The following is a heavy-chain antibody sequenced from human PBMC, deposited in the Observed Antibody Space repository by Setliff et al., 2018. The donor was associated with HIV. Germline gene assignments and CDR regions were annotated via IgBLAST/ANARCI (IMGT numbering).Heavy chain of an antibody. J-gene: IGHJ4*02. D-gene: IGHD3-10*01. CDR2: IYPGDSDT. V-gene: IGHV5-51*01. CDR3: ARHGQYGSGSYYNRPFDF. CDR1: GYSFTDNW. Sequence: GESLKISCKVSGYSFTDNWIGWVRQMPGKGLEWMGIIYPGDSDTRYSPTFQGQVTISADKSISTAYLQWSSLKSSDTAMYYCARHGQYGSGSYYNRPFDFWGQGTLVTVSS.